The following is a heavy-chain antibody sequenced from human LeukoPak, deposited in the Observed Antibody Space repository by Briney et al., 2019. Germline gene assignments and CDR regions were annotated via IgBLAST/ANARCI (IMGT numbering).Heavy chain of an antibody. CDR2: ISYDGSNK. Sequence: GRSLRLSCAASGFTFSSYAMHWVRQAPGKGLEWVAVISYDGSNKYYADSVKGRFTISRDNSKNTLYLQMNSLRAEDTAVYYCARDASYGSGPLADYYYYGMDVWGQGTTVTVSS. CDR3: ARDASYGSGPLADYYYYGMDV. J-gene: IGHJ6*02. CDR1: GFTFSSYA. V-gene: IGHV3-30-3*01. D-gene: IGHD3-10*01.